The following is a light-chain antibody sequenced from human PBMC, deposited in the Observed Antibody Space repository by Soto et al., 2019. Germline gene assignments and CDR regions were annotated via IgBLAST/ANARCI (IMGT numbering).Light chain of an antibody. CDR2: EVN. CDR1: SSDVGGYNY. CDR3: TSYAGGNNV. V-gene: IGLV2-8*01. J-gene: IGLJ1*01. Sequence: QSALTQPPSASGSPGQSVTISSTGTSSDVGGYNYVSWYQQHPGKVPKLMVYEVNKRPSGVPDRFSGSKSGNTASLTVSGLQGDDEADYYCTSYAGGNNVFGTGTKLTVL.